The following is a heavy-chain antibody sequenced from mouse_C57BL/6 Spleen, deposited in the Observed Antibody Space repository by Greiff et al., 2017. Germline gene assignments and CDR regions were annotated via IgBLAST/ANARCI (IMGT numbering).Heavy chain of an antibody. J-gene: IGHJ1*03. CDR2: INPGSGGT. D-gene: IGHD2-5*01. CDR3: ARSSNHEYFDV. V-gene: IGHV1-54*01. CDR1: GYAFTNYL. Sequence: QVQLQQSGAELVRPGTSVKVSCKASGYAFTNYLIEWVKQRPGQGLEWIGVINPGSGGTNYNEKFKGKATLTADKSSSTAYMQLSSLTSEDSAVYFCARSSNHEYFDVWGTGTTVTVSS.